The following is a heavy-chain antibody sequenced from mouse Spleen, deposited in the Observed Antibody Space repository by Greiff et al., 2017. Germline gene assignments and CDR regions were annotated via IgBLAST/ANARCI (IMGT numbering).Heavy chain of an antibody. J-gene: IGHJ2*01. CDR2: ISYDGSN. Sequence: EVKLMESGPGLVKPSQSLSLTCSVTGYSITSGYYWNWIRQFPGNKLEWMGYISYDGSNNYNPSLKNRISITRDTSKNQFFLKLNSVTTEDTATYYCARIDGYYWDYWGQGTTLTVSS. CDR3: ARIDGYYWDY. V-gene: IGHV3-6*01. CDR1: GYSITSGYY. D-gene: IGHD2-3*01.